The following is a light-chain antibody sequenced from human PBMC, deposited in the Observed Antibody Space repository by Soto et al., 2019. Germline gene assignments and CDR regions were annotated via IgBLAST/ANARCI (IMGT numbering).Light chain of an antibody. CDR1: QSVLYSSNNKNY. V-gene: IGKV4-1*01. Sequence: DIVMTQSPDSLAVSLGERATINCKSSQSVLYSSNNKNYLAWYQQKPGQPPQLLIYWASTRESGVPDRFSSSGSGTDFTLTISSLQAEDVAVYYCQQYYGTPLTFGGGTKVEIK. CDR2: WAS. CDR3: QQYYGTPLT. J-gene: IGKJ4*01.